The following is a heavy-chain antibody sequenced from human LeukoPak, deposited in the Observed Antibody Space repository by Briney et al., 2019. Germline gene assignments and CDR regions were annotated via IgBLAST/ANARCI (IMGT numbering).Heavy chain of an antibody. V-gene: IGHV3-23*01. D-gene: IGHD3-22*01. Sequence: GGSLRLSCAASGFNFSAYGMNWVRQAPGKGLEWVSVISGSGGSTYYADSVKGRFSISRDNSKNTLYLQMNSLRAEDTAVYYCASAHSSGYKSAFDIWGQGTMVTVSS. J-gene: IGHJ3*02. CDR1: GFNFSAYG. CDR3: ASAHSSGYKSAFDI. CDR2: ISGSGGST.